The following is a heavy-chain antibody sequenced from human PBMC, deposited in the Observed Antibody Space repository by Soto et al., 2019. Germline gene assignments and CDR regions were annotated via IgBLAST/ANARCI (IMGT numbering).Heavy chain of an antibody. CDR2: INAGNGNT. D-gene: IGHD2-2*01. V-gene: IGHV1-3*01. CDR3: ASGRRCSSTSCYASYNWFDP. CDR1: GYTFTSYA. Sequence: QVQLVQSGAEVKKPGASVKVSCKASGYTFTSYAMHWVRQAPGQRLEWMGWINAGNGNTKYSQKFQGRVTITRDTSASTAYMELSSLRSEETAVYYCASGRRCSSTSCYASYNWFDPWGQGTLVTVSS. J-gene: IGHJ5*02.